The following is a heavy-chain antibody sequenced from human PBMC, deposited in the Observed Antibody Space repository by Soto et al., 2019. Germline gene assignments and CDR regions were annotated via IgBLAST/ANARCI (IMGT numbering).Heavy chain of an antibody. Sequence: PGESLKISCEGSGYSFRNHWIGWVRQMPGKGLEWMGIIYPGDSDTRYSPSFQGQVTISADKSISTAYLQWSSLKASDTAMYYCARLTTVVTDYWGQGTLVTVSS. J-gene: IGHJ4*02. V-gene: IGHV5-51*01. D-gene: IGHD4-17*01. CDR3: ARLTTVVTDY. CDR2: IYPGDSDT. CDR1: GYSFRNHW.